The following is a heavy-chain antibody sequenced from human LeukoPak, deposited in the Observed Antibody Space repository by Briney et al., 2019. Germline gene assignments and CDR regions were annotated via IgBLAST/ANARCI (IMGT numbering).Heavy chain of an antibody. CDR2: IKQDGSEK. D-gene: IGHD2-15*01. CDR3: ARPRGVVAYYFDY. J-gene: IGHJ4*02. V-gene: IGHV3-7*03. Sequence: GGSLRLSCAASGFTFSSYWMSWVRQAPGKGLEWVANIKQDGSEKYYVDSVKGRFTISRDNAKNSLYLQMNSLRAEDTAVYYCARPRGVVAYYFDYWGQGTLVTVSS. CDR1: GFTFSSYW.